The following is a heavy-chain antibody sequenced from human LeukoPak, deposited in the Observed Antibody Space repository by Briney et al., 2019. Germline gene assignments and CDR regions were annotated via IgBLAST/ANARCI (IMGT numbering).Heavy chain of an antibody. CDR2: IYYSGST. CDR1: GGSISGYY. D-gene: IGHD2-21*01. Sequence: SETLSLTCTVSGGSISGYYWSWIRQPPGKGLEWIGYIYYSGSTNYNPSLKSRVTISVDTSKNQFSLKLSSVTAADTAVYYCARHCADCGGEGFDYWGQGTLVTVSS. J-gene: IGHJ4*02. V-gene: IGHV4-59*08. CDR3: ARHCADCGGEGFDY.